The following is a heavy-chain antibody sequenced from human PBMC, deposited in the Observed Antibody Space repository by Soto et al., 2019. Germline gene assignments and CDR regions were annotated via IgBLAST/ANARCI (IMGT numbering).Heavy chain of an antibody. CDR1: GGTFSSYA. Sequence: SVKVSCKASGGTFSSYAISWVRQAPGQGLEWMGGIIPIFGTANYAQKFQGRVTITADKSTSTAYMELSSLRSEDTAVYYCARDRYDYVWGSYRYSPDAFDIWGQGTMVTVSS. V-gene: IGHV1-69*06. CDR3: ARDRYDYVWGSYRYSPDAFDI. CDR2: IIPIFGTA. D-gene: IGHD3-16*02. J-gene: IGHJ3*02.